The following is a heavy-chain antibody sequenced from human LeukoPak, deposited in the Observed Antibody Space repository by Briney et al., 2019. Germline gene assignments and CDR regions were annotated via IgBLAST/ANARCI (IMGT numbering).Heavy chain of an antibody. J-gene: IGHJ4*02. D-gene: IGHD3-22*01. CDR2: IYPGDSDT. CDR1: GYSFTSYW. Sequence: GESLKISCKGSGYSFTSYWIGWVRQMPGKGLEWMGIIYPGDSDTRYSPSFQGQVTISADKSISTAYLQWSSLKASDTAMYYCARLGGLLGDGSGPLDYWGQGTLVTVSS. V-gene: IGHV5-51*01. CDR3: ARLGGLLGDGSGPLDY.